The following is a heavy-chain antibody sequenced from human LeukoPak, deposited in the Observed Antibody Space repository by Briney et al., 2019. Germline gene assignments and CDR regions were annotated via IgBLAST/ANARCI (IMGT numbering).Heavy chain of an antibody. D-gene: IGHD6-13*01. CDR3: ARDVAQQLVLYYMDV. Sequence: ASVKVSCKASGYTFTSYAMNWVRQAPGQGLEWMGWINTNTGNPTYAQGFTGRFVFSLDTSVSTAYLQISSLKAEDTAVYYCARDVAQQLVLYYMDVWGKGTTVTISS. CDR1: GYTFTSYA. J-gene: IGHJ6*03. CDR2: INTNTGNP. V-gene: IGHV7-4-1*02.